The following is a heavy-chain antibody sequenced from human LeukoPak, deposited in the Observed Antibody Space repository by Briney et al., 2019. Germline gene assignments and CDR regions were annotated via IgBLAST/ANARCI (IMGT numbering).Heavy chain of an antibody. D-gene: IGHD6-19*01. CDR3: AREEAGIAVAGIDY. CDR1: GYTFTSYG. Sequence: ASVKVSCKASGYTFTSYGISWVRQAPGQGLEWMGWISAYNGNTNYAQKLQGRVTMTTDTSTSTAYMELRSLRSDDTAVYYCAREEAGIAVAGIDYWGQGTLVTVSS. J-gene: IGHJ4*02. CDR2: ISAYNGNT. V-gene: IGHV1-18*01.